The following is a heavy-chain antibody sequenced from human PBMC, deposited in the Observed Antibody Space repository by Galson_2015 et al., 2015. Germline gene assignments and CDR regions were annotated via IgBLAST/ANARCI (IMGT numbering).Heavy chain of an antibody. CDR3: ARVRGVRGIMRDYFDY. J-gene: IGHJ4*02. CDR2: IYTGGST. Sequence: LRLSCAMSGFSPSTYVTHWVRQAPGKGLDWVSVIYTGGSTYYADSVKGRFIVSRDNSENTLYLQMNSLRAEDTAVYYCARVRGVRGIMRDYFDYWGQGTLVTVSS. V-gene: IGHV3-53*01. D-gene: IGHD3-10*01. CDR1: GFSPSTYV.